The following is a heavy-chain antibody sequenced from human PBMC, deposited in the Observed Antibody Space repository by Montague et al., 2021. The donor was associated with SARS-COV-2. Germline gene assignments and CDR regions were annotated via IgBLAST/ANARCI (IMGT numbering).Heavy chain of an antibody. CDR2: IDWDDDK. D-gene: IGHD3-9*01. J-gene: IGHJ4*02. Sequence: PALVKPTQTLTLTCTFSGFSLSTSGMCVSWIRQPPGKALEWLALIDWDDDKYYSTPLKTRLTISKDTSKNQVVLTMTNMDPVDTATYYCARIRDYDILTGSYYGFDYWGQGTLVTVSS. CDR3: ARIRDYDILTGSYYGFDY. CDR1: GFSLSTSGMC. V-gene: IGHV2-70*01.